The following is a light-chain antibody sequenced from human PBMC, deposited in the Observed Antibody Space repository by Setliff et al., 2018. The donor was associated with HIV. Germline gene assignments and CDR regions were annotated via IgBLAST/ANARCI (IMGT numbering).Light chain of an antibody. J-gene: IGKJ5*01. CDR1: QSILYNSRNMNY. Sequence: DIVMTQSPDSLAVPLGERATINCKSSQSILYNSRNMNYLAWYRQKPGQPPKLLIYWASTRESGVPDRFSGSGSGTDFTLTTSSLQAEDVAVYYCQQYYSTPFTFGQGTRLEIK. CDR2: WAS. CDR3: QQYYSTPFT. V-gene: IGKV4-1*01.